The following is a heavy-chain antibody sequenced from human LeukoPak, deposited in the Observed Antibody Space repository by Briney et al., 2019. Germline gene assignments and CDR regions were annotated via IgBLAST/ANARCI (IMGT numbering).Heavy chain of an antibody. V-gene: IGHV3-7*01. D-gene: IGHD2-2*01. Sequence: GGSLRLSCAASGFTFSMFWMNWVRQAPGKGLEWVAEIKQDGSDKNYVDSVKGRFIISRDNAKNSLYLQMNSLRAEDTAVYYCARGYCSGSRCFRSYWGQGTLVTVSS. CDR2: IKQDGSDK. CDR3: ARGYCSGSRCFRSY. J-gene: IGHJ4*02. CDR1: GFTFSMFW.